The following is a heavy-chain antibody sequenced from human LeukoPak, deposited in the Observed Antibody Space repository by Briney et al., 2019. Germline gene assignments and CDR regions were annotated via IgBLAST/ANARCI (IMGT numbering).Heavy chain of an antibody. D-gene: IGHD2-15*01. CDR1: GGAFSSNY. V-gene: IGHV4-4*09. Sequence: SETLSLTCAVSGGAFSSNYWTWIRQPPGKGLEWIGYTHTSGSTNYIPSLKSRVTMSVDTSKNQFSLNLSSVTAADTAMYYCARLVYSLDGSGYNWFDPWGQGTLVTVSS. CDR3: ARLVYSLDGSGYNWFDP. CDR2: THTSGST. J-gene: IGHJ5*02.